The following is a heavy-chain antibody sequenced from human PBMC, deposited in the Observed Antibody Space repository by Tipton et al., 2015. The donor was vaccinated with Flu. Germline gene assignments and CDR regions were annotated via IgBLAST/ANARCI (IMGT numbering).Heavy chain of an antibody. Sequence: QLVQSGAEVHKPGSSIKVSCKASGDSFGNYGFSWVRQAPGQGLEWLGIIIPTFGPANYARKFQDRVTITADIFTTTVFLELRSLTSDDTAVFFCARRRTVWAAYDFWGQGTLVTVSS. V-gene: IGHV1-69*06. CDR2: IIPTFGPA. D-gene: IGHD1-14*01. J-gene: IGHJ4*02. CDR3: ARRRTVWAAYDF. CDR1: GDSFGNYG.